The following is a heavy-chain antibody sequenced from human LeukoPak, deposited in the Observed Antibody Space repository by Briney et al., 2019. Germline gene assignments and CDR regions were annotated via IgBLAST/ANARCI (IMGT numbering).Heavy chain of an antibody. CDR2: IYYSGST. J-gene: IGHJ4*02. D-gene: IGHD3-10*01. V-gene: IGHV4-31*03. CDR3: ARDAQLSGSGSYGPFDY. Sequence: TSETLSLTCTVSGGSISSGGYYWSWIRQHPGKGLEWIGYIYYSGSTYYNPSLKSRVTISVDTSKNQFSLELSSVTAADTAVYYCARDAQLSGSGSYGPFDYWSQGTLVTVSS. CDR1: GGSISSGGYY.